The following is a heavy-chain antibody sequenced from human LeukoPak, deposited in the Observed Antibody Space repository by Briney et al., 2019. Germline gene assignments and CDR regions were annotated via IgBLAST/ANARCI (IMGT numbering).Heavy chain of an antibody. CDR1: GFTFSSYW. V-gene: IGHV3-7*01. CDR2: IKQDGSEK. J-gene: IGHJ6*03. D-gene: IGHD6-19*01. Sequence: GGSLRLSCAASGFTFSSYWMSWVRQAPGKGLEWVASIKQDGSEKDYADSVKGRFTISRDNAKNSLYLQMNSLRAEDTAVYYCARDFEEAVAGPIPPYMDVWGKGTTVTVSS. CDR3: ARDFEEAVAGPIPPYMDV.